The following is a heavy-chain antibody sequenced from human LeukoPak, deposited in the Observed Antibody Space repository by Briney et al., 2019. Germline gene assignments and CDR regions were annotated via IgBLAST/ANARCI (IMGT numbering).Heavy chain of an antibody. V-gene: IGHV3-23*01. Sequence: GGSLRLSCTGSGFTFGDYAISWVRQAPGKGLEWVSSISNSGSSIYYADSVKGRFTISRDNSKNTLYLQMNSLRAEDTAVYYCASSSSGYSRGPFDYWGQGTLVTVSS. J-gene: IGHJ4*02. CDR3: ASSSSGYSRGPFDY. CDR2: ISNSGSSI. CDR1: GFTFGDYA. D-gene: IGHD3-22*01.